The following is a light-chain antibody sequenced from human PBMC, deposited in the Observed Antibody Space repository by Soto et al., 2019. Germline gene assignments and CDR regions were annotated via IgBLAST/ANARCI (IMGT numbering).Light chain of an antibody. J-gene: IGKJ1*01. CDR3: QQYGASPRT. CDR1: QSVSSNY. V-gene: IGKV3-20*01. CDR2: GAS. Sequence: EIVLTQSPGNLSLSPGERATLSCRASQSVSSNYLAWYQQKPGQGPRLLIYGASSRATGIPDRFSGSGSGTDFTLTISRLDPEDFAVYYCQQYGASPRTFGQGTKVEIK.